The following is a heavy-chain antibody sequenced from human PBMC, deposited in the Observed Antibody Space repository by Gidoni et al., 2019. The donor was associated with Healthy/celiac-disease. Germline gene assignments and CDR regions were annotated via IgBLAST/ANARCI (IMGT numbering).Heavy chain of an antibody. D-gene: IGHD3-10*01. Sequence: QVQLVESGGGVVQPGRSLRLSCAASGFPFSSYGMHWVRQAPGKGLEWVAVIWYDGSNKYYADSVKGRFTISRDNSKNTLYLQMNSLRAEDTAVYYCARDAYSMTMQDYWGQGTLVTVSS. J-gene: IGHJ4*02. CDR1: GFPFSSYG. CDR3: ARDAYSMTMQDY. V-gene: IGHV3-33*01. CDR2: IWYDGSNK.